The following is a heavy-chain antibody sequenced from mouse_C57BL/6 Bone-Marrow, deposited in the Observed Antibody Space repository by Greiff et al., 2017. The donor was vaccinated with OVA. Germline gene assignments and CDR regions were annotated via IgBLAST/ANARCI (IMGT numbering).Heavy chain of an antibody. Sequence: VQLQQPGAELVKPGASVKLSCKASGYTFTSYWMHWVKQRPGQGLEWIGMIHPNSGSTNYNEKFKSKATLTVDKSSGTAYMQLSSLTSEDSAVYYCARVITTVVATSKYFDVWGTGTTVTVSS. V-gene: IGHV1-64*01. CDR3: ARVITTVVATSKYFDV. CDR2: IHPNSGST. D-gene: IGHD1-1*01. CDR1: GYTFTSYW. J-gene: IGHJ1*03.